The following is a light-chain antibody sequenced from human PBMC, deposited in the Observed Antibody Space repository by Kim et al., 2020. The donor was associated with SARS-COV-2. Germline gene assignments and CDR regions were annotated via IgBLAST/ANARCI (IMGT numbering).Light chain of an antibody. Sequence: VAVGHTFRITCQGDILSSYYATWYQQKPGQPQILVIYGKNNRPSGIPDLFSGSSSGNTASLTITGTQAGDEADYYCNSRDSNDNVVFGGGTKLTVL. CDR2: GKN. CDR3: NSRDSNDNVV. V-gene: IGLV3-19*01. J-gene: IGLJ2*01. CDR1: ILSSYY.